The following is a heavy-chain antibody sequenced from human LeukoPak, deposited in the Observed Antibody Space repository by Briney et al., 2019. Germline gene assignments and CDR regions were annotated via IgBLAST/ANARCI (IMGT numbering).Heavy chain of an antibody. CDR2: IYYSGST. V-gene: IGHV4-59*06. D-gene: IGHD3-22*01. CDR1: GGSISSYY. Sequence: SETLSLTCTVSGGSISSYYWSWIRQHPGKGLEWIGYIYYSGSTYYNPSLKSRVTISVDTSKNQFSLKLSSVTAADTAVYYCARGPRDYYDSSGYFPLGVYFDYWGQGTLVTVSS. CDR3: ARGPRDYYDSSGYFPLGVYFDY. J-gene: IGHJ4*02.